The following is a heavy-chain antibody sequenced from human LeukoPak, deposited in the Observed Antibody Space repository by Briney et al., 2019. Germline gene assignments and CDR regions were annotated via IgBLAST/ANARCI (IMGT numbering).Heavy chain of an antibody. D-gene: IGHD6-19*01. CDR1: GGSVSSGSSY. CDR2: IHYSGTT. CDR3: ARGEKAVAEIDY. Sequence: SETLSLTCTVSGGSVSSGSSYWGWIRQPPGKGLEWIGSIHYSGTTYYNPSPKSRVTISVDTSKNQFSLKLSSVTAADTAVYYCARGEKAVAEIDYWGQGTLVTVSS. J-gene: IGHJ4*02. V-gene: IGHV4-39*07.